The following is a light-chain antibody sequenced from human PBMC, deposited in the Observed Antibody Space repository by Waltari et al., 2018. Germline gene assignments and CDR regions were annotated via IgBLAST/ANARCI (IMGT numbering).Light chain of an antibody. J-gene: IGLJ3*02. Sequence: QSALTQPRSVSGSPGQSVTISCTGTSSDVGVYNYVSWHQQHPGKAPQLMIYDVAKRPSGVPDRFSGSKSDNTASLTISGLQAEDEADYYCCSYAGSYSWVFGGGTKLTVL. CDR2: DVA. V-gene: IGLV2-11*01. CDR3: CSYAGSYSWV. CDR1: SSDVGVYNY.